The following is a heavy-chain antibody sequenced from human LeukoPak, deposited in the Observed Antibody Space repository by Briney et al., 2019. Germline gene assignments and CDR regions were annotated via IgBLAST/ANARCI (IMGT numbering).Heavy chain of an antibody. CDR3: ARDYGGSSPFDY. J-gene: IGHJ4*02. D-gene: IGHD4-23*01. Sequence: PGGSLRLSCAASGFTFDNYAMTWVRQGPGKGLEWIATISGSGGSTYYADSVKGRFTISRDNAKNSLYLHMNSLRAEDTAVYYCARDYGGSSPFDYWGQGTLVTVSS. CDR2: ISGSGGST. CDR1: GFTFDNYA. V-gene: IGHV3-23*01.